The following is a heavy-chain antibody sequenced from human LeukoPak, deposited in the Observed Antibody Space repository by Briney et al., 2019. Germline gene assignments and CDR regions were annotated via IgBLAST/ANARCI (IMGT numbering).Heavy chain of an antibody. J-gene: IGHJ3*02. D-gene: IGHD2-21*02. CDR3: AGREVVTAIRDAFDI. CDR1: GGSISSYY. V-gene: IGHV4-59*01. CDR2: IYYSGST. Sequence: SETLSLTCTVSGGSISSYYWSWIRQPPGKGLEWIGYIYYSGSTNYNPSLKSRVTISVDTSKNQFSLKLSSVTAADTAVYYCAGREVVTAIRDAFDIWGQGTMVPVSS.